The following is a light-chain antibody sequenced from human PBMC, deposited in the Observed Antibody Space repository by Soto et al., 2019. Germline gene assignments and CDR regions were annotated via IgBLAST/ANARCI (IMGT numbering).Light chain of an antibody. CDR1: QSVSSY. CDR3: QQYNNWPLT. V-gene: IGKV3-11*01. Sequence: EIVLPQSPATLSLSAGERATLSCRASQSVSSYLAWYQQKPGQAPRPLIYDASNRATGIPARFSGSGSGTEFTLTISSLQSENFAVYYCQQYNNWPLTFGGGTKV. CDR2: DAS. J-gene: IGKJ4*01.